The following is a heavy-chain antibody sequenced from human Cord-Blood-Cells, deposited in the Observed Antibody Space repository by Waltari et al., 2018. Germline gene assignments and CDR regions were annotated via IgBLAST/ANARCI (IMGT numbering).Heavy chain of an antibody. V-gene: IGHV1-24*01. J-gene: IGHJ3*02. CDR2: FDPEDGET. CDR1: GSTLPELS. D-gene: IGHD2-2*01. Sequence: QVQLVQSGAEVKKPGASVKVSCKLSGSTLPELSMHWVRQAHGKGLEWMGGFDPEDGETIYAQKFQGRVTMTEDTSTDTAYMELSSLRSEDTAVYYCATYCSSTSCYDAFDIWGQGTMVTVSS. CDR3: ATYCSSTSCYDAFDI.